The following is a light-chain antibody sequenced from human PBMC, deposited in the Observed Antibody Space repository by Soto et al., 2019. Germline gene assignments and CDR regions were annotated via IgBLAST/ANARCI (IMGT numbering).Light chain of an antibody. V-gene: IGLV2-11*01. CDR2: DVN. CDR1: SSDVGGYHY. CDR3: CSYAGSYTLV. Sequence: QSALTQPRSVSGSPGQSVTLSCPGTSSDVGGYHYVSWYQHHPGKAPKIIIYDVNKRPSGVPDRFSGSKSGNTASLTISGLQTEDEADYYCCSYAGSYTLVFGGGTQLTVL. J-gene: IGLJ2*01.